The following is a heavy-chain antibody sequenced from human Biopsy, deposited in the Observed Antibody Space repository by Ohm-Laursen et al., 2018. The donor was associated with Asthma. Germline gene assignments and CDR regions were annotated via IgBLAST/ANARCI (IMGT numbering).Heavy chain of an antibody. Sequence: LSLTCAASGFKFDEYTMHWVRQAPGKGLEWVSGISWNSATIGYADSVEGRFTISRDNAKNSVFLHMDSLRPEDTAFYYCAKVRSDWAITESFDYWGQGVLVTVSS. CDR1: GFKFDEYT. CDR2: ISWNSATI. J-gene: IGHJ4*02. V-gene: IGHV3-9*01. CDR3: AKVRSDWAITESFDY. D-gene: IGHD3-9*01.